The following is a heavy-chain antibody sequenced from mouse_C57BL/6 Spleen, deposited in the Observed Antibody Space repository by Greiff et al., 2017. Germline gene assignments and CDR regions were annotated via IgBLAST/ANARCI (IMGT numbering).Heavy chain of an antibody. CDR1: GYTFTDYN. CDR2: INPNNGGT. CDR3: ARLGHSNYGFAY. Sequence: VQLQQSGPELVKPGASVKMSCKASGYTFTDYNMHWVKQSHGKSLEWIGYINPNNGGTSYNQKFKGKATLTVNKSSSTAYMELRSLTSEDSAVYYCARLGHSNYGFAYWGQGTLVTVSA. D-gene: IGHD2-5*01. V-gene: IGHV1-22*01. J-gene: IGHJ3*01.